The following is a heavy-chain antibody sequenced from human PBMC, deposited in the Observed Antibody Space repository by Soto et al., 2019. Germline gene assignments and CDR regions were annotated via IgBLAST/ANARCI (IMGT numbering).Heavy chain of an antibody. V-gene: IGHV3-21*01. CDR3: ARDYGATAPPHDY. J-gene: IGHJ4*02. CDR2: ISSSSSYI. D-gene: IGHD3-10*01. CDR1: GFTFSSYS. Sequence: GGSLRLSCAASGFTFSSYSMNWVRQAPGKGLEWVSSISSSSSYIYYADSVKGRFTISRDNAKNSLYLQMNSLRAEDTAVYYCARDYGATAPPHDYWGQGTLVTVSS.